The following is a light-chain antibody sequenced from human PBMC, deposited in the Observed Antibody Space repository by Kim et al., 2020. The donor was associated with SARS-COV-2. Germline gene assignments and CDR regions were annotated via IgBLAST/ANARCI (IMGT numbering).Light chain of an antibody. J-gene: IGKJ3*01. CDR1: QGISSY. V-gene: IGKV1-8*01. CDR3: EQYYSYPGT. Sequence: AIRMTQSPSSLSASTGDRVTITCRASQGISSYLAWYQQKPGKAPKLLIYAASTLQSGVPSRFRGSGSGTDFTLTISCLQSEDFATYNCEQYYSYPGTFGPGTKVDIK. CDR2: AAS.